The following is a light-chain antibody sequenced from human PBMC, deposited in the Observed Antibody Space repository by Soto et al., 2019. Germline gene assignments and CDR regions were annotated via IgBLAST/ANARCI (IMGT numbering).Light chain of an antibody. Sequence: EVVMTQSQATLSVSPGARATLSCRASQSVRSHLAWYQQKPGQAPSLLIFGASTRATGVPARFSGSESGTEFTLTISSLQSEDVAVYFCQQYNDCPRTFGGGTKVEIK. J-gene: IGKJ4*01. CDR2: GAS. CDR1: QSVRSH. V-gene: IGKV3-15*01. CDR3: QQYNDCPRT.